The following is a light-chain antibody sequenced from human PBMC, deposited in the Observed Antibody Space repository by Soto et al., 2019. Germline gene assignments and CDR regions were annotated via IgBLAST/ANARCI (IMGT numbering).Light chain of an antibody. CDR1: QSVFYSSNNKDY. CDR2: WAS. CDR3: QQYYSSPLT. V-gene: IGKV4-1*01. J-gene: IGKJ4*01. Sequence: IVLTESPDSLAVSLGDAATINSKSSQSVFYSSNNKDYLPWYQQKPRQPPKLLIYWASTRESGVPDRFSGSGSGTDFTLTISSLQAEDVAVYYCQQYYSSPLTFGGGTKVDIK.